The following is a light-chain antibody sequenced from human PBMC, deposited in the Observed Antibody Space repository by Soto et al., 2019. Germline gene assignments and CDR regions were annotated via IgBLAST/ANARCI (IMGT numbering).Light chain of an antibody. CDR1: SSDIGGYNF. CDR3: SSDTTGRSLF. CDR2: EVN. J-gene: IGLJ2*01. Sequence: QSALTQPASVSGSPGQSITISCTGTSSDIGGYNFVSWYQQHPGKAPKLLIHEVNNRPSGVSIRFSASKSGNTASLTISGLQAGDEGGYFCSSDTTGRSLFFGGGTKLAVL. V-gene: IGLV2-14*01.